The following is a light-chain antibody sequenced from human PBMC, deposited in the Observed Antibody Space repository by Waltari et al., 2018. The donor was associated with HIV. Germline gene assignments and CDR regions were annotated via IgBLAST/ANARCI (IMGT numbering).Light chain of an antibody. CDR3: QQRSTWPSLT. CDR1: QSVSSY. J-gene: IGKJ4*01. CDR2: DAS. Sequence: EIVLTQSPATLSLSPGERATLSCRASQSVSSYLAWYQQKPGQAPRLLIYDASNRATGSPARFSGSGSGTDFTLTISSLEPEDFAIYYCQQRSTWPSLTFGGGTKVEIK. V-gene: IGKV3-11*01.